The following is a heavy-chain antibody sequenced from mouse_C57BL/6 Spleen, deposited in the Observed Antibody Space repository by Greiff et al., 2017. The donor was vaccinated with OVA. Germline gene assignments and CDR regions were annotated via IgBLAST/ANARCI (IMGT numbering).Heavy chain of an antibody. CDR1: GYTFTSYW. Sequence: QVQLKQPGAELVMPGASVKLSCKASGYTFTSYWMHWVKQRPGQGLEWIGEIDPSDSYTNYNQKFKGKSTLTVDKSSSTAYMQLSSLTSEDSAVYYCFITTVVASYFDYWGQGTTLTVSS. CDR2: IDPSDSYT. V-gene: IGHV1-69*01. J-gene: IGHJ2*01. CDR3: FITTVVASYFDY. D-gene: IGHD1-1*01.